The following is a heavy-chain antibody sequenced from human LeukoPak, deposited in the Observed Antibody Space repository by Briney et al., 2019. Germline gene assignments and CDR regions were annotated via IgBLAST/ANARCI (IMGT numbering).Heavy chain of an antibody. J-gene: IGHJ4*02. CDR2: INAGNGNT. Sequence: ASVKVSCQASGCTYIRYVLHWVGQAPGQRLAWMGWINAGNGNTKYLQKFQGRVTITRDTSASTAYMELSSLRSEDTAVYYCARELTDTRNRAYYFDYWGQGTLVTVSS. V-gene: IGHV1-3*01. CDR1: GCTYIRYV. D-gene: IGHD1-20*01. CDR3: ARELTDTRNRAYYFDY.